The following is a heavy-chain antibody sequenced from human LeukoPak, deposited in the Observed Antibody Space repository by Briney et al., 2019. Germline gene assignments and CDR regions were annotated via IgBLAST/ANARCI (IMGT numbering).Heavy chain of an antibody. D-gene: IGHD3-10*01. V-gene: IGHV4-39*01. CDR2: IYYSEST. CDR3: ARRGSGSHSPLFDY. Sequence: PSDTLSLTCTVSGGSISSSSYYWGWIRQPPGKGLEWIASIYYSESTYYNPSLNSRVTISVDTSKNQFSLKVSSVTAADTAVYYCARRGSGSHSPLFDYWGQGTLVTVSS. CDR1: GGSISSSSYY. J-gene: IGHJ4*02.